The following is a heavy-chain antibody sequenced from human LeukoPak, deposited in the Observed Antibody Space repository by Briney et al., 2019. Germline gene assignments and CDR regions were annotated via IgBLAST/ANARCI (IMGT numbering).Heavy chain of an antibody. V-gene: IGHV3-74*01. CDR1: GFTFSSYW. Sequence: PGGSLRLSCAASGFTFSSYWMHWVRQAPGKGLVWVSRINSDGSSTSYADSVRGRFTISRDTAKNTLYLQMNSLRAEDTAVYYCASAPRITPEYWGQGTLVTVSS. CDR2: INSDGSST. D-gene: IGHD1-14*01. CDR3: ASAPRITPEY. J-gene: IGHJ4*02.